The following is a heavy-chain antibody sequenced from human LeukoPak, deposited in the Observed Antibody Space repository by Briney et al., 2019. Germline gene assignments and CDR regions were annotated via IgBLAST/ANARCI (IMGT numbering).Heavy chain of an antibody. CDR1: GFTFSSYW. CDR2: ISSSGSTI. Sequence: PGGSLRLSCAASGFTFSSYWMSWVRQAPGKGLEWVSYISSSGSTIYYADSVKGRFTISRDNAKNSLYLQMNSLRAEDTAVYYCARTLGNWEAFDIWGQGTMVTVSS. V-gene: IGHV3-11*04. D-gene: IGHD7-27*01. J-gene: IGHJ3*02. CDR3: ARTLGNWEAFDI.